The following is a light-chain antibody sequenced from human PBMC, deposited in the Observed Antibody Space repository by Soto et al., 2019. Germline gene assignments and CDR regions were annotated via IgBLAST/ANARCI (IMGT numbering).Light chain of an antibody. Sequence: QSVLTQPASVSGSPGQSITISCTGTRSDVGGYNYVSWYQQHPGKVPKLIIYDVSNRPSGVSDRFSGSKSGNTASLTISGLQAEDEADYYCSSYTSRTTLVFGGGTQLTVL. CDR1: RSDVGGYNY. V-gene: IGLV2-14*03. CDR3: SSYTSRTTLV. J-gene: IGLJ2*01. CDR2: DVS.